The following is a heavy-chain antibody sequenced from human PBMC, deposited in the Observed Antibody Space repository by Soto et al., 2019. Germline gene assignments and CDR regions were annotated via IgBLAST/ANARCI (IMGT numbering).Heavy chain of an antibody. CDR2: IWYDGSNK. CDR3: ARDQQWLVRFYFDF. Sequence: QVQLVESGGGVVQPGNSLRLSCAASGFTFSSYGMHWVREAPGKGLEWVAVIWYDGSNKDYADSVKGRFTISRDNSKNILYLQMNSLRAEDTAVYYCARDQQWLVRFYFDFWGQGTLVTVSS. V-gene: IGHV3-33*01. D-gene: IGHD6-19*01. CDR1: GFTFSSYG. J-gene: IGHJ4*02.